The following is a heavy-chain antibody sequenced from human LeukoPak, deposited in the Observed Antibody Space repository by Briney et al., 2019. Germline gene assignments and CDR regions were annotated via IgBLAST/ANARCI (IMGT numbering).Heavy chain of an antibody. J-gene: IGHJ6*03. CDR1: VGSLSSYY. D-gene: IGHD3-10*01. CDR3: ARVYGSGSYYYYYYYYMDV. V-gene: IGHV4-4*07. CDR2: IYTSGST. Sequence: SESLSLTCALSVGSLSSYYGSCIRHPAGKGLEWIGRIYTSGSTNYNPSLKSRVTISVDKSKNQFSLKLSSVTAADTAVYYCARVYGSGSYYYYYYYYMDVWGKGTTVTVSS.